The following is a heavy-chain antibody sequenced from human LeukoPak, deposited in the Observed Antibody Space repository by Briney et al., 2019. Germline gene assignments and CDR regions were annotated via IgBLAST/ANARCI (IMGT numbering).Heavy chain of an antibody. CDR1: GYSFIDYW. CDR3: VRYGLQGCRDSRCFTSFYYYGVDV. D-gene: IGHD4-11*01. CDR2: IFPGDTDI. J-gene: IGHJ6*02. Sequence: GEFLKISCPGSGYSFIDYWLGWVRRMPGKGLEWMGIIFPGDTDIKYSPCVQRLVTISADNSISTAYLQWSSLKASDTAIYYCVRYGLQGCRDSRCFTSFYYYGVDVWGQGSTVTVSS. V-gene: IGHV5-51*01.